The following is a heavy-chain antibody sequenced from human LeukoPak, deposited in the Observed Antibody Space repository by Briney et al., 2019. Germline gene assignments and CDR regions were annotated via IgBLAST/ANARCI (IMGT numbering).Heavy chain of an antibody. CDR2: INPNSGGT. V-gene: IGHV1-2*02. CDR1: GYTFTGYY. Sequence: GASVKVSCKASGYTFTGYYMHWVRQAPGQGLEWMGWINPNSGGTNYAQKFQGRVTMTRDTSISTAYMELSRLRSDDTAVYYCARVEQQLVGFFDYWGQGTLVTVSS. D-gene: IGHD6-13*01. CDR3: ARVEQQLVGFFDY. J-gene: IGHJ4*02.